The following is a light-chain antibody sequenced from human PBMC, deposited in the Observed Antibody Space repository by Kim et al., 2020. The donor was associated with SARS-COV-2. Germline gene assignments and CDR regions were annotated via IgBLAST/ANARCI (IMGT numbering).Light chain of an antibody. CDR3: SSYTGSNTLV. J-gene: IGLJ3*02. V-gene: IGLV2-14*04. CDR1: SSDVGGYNY. Sequence: GQSFTISCTGTSSDVGGYNYVSWYQQHPGKAPKLMIYDVSNRPSGASNRFSGSKSGNTASLTISGLQAEDEADYYCSSYTGSNTLVFGGGTQLTVL. CDR2: DVS.